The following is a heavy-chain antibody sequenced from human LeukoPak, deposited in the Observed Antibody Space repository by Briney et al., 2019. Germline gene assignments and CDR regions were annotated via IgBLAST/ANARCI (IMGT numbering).Heavy chain of an antibody. CDR1: GFTFTTFA. D-gene: IGHD1-1*01. J-gene: IGHJ6*02. Sequence: GGSLRLSCAASGFTFTTFAMNWVRQAPGKGLEWVSVISGSGYTTHYADSVKGRFTISRDNFENMVYLQMNSLRAEDTAVYYCAKKRYADGTSSPGYLDVWGQGTTVTVSS. V-gene: IGHV3-23*01. CDR3: AKKRYADGTSSPGYLDV. CDR2: ISGSGYTT.